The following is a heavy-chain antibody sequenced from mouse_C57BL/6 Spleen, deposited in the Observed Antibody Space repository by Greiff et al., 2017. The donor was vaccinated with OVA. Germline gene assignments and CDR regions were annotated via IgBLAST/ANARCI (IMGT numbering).Heavy chain of an antibody. Sequence: VQLQQSGAELMKPGASVKLSCTATGYTFTGYWLEWVKQRPGHGLEWIGEILPGSGSTNYTEKFKGKATFTADTSSNTAYVQLSSLTTEDAAIDYCERLYDSNFEVWGTGTTVTVSS. CDR1: GYTFTGYW. D-gene: IGHD2-3*01. CDR3: ERLYDSNFEV. CDR2: ILPGSGST. V-gene: IGHV1-9*01. J-gene: IGHJ1*03.